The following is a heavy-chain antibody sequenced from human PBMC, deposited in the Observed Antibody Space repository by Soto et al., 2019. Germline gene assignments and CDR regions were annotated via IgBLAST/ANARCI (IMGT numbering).Heavy chain of an antibody. V-gene: IGHV4-34*01. D-gene: IGHD6-13*01. Sequence: SETLSLTCAVYGGSFSGYYWSWIRQPPGKGLEWIGEINHSGSTNYNPSLKSRVTISVDTSKNQFSLKLSSVTAADTAVYYCARVSSWGNYYYYYYMDVWGKGTTVTVSS. CDR2: INHSGST. CDR1: GGSFSGYY. CDR3: ARVSSWGNYYYYYYMDV. J-gene: IGHJ6*03.